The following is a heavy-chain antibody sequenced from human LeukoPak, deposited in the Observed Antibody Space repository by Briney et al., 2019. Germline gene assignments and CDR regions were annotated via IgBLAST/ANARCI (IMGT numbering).Heavy chain of an antibody. V-gene: IGHV3-74*01. D-gene: IGHD3-22*01. CDR3: AKHSHDGSAPYYEVQLDY. CDR1: GFTFTTFW. Sequence: GGSLRLSCATSGFTFTTFWMHWVRQAPGKGLVWVSRINHDGSSTNYADSVKGRFTISRDNAKNTVYLQMNSLRAEDTAIYYCAKHSHDGSAPYYEVQLDYWGQGTLVTVSS. J-gene: IGHJ4*02. CDR2: INHDGSST.